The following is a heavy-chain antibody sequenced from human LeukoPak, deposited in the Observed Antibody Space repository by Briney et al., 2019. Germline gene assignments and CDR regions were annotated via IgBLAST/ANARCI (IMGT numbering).Heavy chain of an antibody. Sequence: ASVKVSCKASGYTFTSYGISWVRQAPGQGLEWMGWISAYNGNTNYAQKLQGRVTMTTDTSTSTAYMELRSLRSDDTAVYYCARDSSGYYSSSWFDPWGQGTLVTVSS. V-gene: IGHV1-18*01. CDR1: GYTFTSYG. CDR2: ISAYNGNT. CDR3: ARDSSGYYSSSWFDP. J-gene: IGHJ5*02. D-gene: IGHD3-22*01.